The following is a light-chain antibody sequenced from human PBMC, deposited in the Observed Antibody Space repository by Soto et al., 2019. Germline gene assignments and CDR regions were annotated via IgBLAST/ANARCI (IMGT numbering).Light chain of an antibody. J-gene: IGKJ5*01. V-gene: IGKV3D-20*02. Sequence: EIVLTQSPGALSLSPGERATLSCRASQSVRSSHLAWYQQKPGQAPRLLIYGASSRATGIPDRFSGSASGTDFTLTISSLETEDSAVYYCQHRNSWPPGATFGQGTRLEIK. CDR1: QSVRSSH. CDR3: QHRNSWPPGAT. CDR2: GAS.